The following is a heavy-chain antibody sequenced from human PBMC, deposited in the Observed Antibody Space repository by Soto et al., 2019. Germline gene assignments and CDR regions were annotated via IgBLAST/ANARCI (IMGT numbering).Heavy chain of an antibody. CDR1: GGSISSSNW. J-gene: IGHJ6*02. V-gene: IGHV4-4*02. D-gene: IGHD3-22*01. CDR2: IYHSGST. Sequence: PSETLSLTCAVSGGSISSSNWWSWVRQPTGKGLEWIGEIYHSGSTNYNPSLKSRVTISVDKSKNQFSLKLSSVTAADTAVYYCARGRPSHYYDSSGPMDVWGQGTTVT. CDR3: ARGRPSHYYDSSGPMDV.